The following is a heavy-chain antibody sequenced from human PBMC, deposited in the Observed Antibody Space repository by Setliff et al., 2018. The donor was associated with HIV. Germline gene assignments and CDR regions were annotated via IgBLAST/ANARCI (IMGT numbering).Heavy chain of an antibody. CDR2: IKQDGSEI. CDR1: GFSFSSYW. Sequence: GGSLRLSCAASGFSFSSYWMSWVRQAPGKGLEWVANIKQDGSEIYYMDSVKGRFTISRDNARTSLYLQMNSLRAEDTAVYYCARARYMDVWGKGTTVTVSS. V-gene: IGHV3-7*04. J-gene: IGHJ6*03. CDR3: ARARYMDV.